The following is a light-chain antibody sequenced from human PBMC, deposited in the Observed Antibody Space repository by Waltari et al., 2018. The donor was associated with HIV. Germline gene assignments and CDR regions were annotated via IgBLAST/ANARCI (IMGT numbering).Light chain of an antibody. V-gene: IGLV2-14*03. CDR1: SSDVGGSNY. CDR3: SSYTSSSTLYV. CDR2: DVS. J-gene: IGLJ1*01. Sequence: QSALTQPASVSGSPGQSITISCTGNSSDVGGSNYVSWYQQHPGKAPKLMIYDVSNRPSGVSNRFAGSKSGNTASLTISGLQAEDEADYYCSSYTSSSTLYVFGTGTKVTVL.